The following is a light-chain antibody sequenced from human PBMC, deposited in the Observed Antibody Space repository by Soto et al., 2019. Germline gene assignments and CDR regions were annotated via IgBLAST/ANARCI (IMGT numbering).Light chain of an antibody. J-gene: IGKJ1*01. CDR1: ERISNN. CDR2: SAS. CDR3: MQCTHWPPT. V-gene: IGKV3D-15*01. Sequence: IVMKQPSVTLSVSPVENSTLSCRASERISNNLAWYQQKPGEAPRLLIYSASTRATGIPARFIGSGSATEFTLTISRVEAEDVGVYYCMQCTHWPPTVGQGSKADIK.